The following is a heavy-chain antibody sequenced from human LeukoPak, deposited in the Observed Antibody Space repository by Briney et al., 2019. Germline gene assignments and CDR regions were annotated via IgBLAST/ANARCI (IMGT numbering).Heavy chain of an antibody. CDR2: IYPGDSDA. Sequence: GESLKISCKGSGYSFASYWIGWVRQMPGKGLEWMGSIYPGDSDARYSPSFQGQVTVSADKSINTAYLQWSRLEASDTAMYYCARGVVVGNLDYWGQGTLVTVSS. J-gene: IGHJ4*02. D-gene: IGHD2-2*01. CDR1: GYSFASYW. V-gene: IGHV5-51*01. CDR3: ARGVVVGNLDY.